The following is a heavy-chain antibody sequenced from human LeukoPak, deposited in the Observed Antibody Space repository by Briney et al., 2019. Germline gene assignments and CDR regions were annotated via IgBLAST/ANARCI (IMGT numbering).Heavy chain of an antibody. CDR2: INPKGGGI. CDR1: GYSFTDYY. V-gene: IGHV1-2*02. J-gene: IGHJ5*02. D-gene: IGHD2-21*02. Sequence: ASVKVSCKASGYSFTDYYIHWARQAPGQGLEWMGWINPKGGGINYAPEFQGRVTMTRDTSTTAAYMELSSLRSDDTAMYYCARDTCDGGDCFNWFDPWGQGNLVTVSS. CDR3: ARDTCDGGDCFNWFDP.